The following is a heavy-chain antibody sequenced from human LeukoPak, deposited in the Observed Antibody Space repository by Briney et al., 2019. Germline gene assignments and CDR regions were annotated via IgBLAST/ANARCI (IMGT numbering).Heavy chain of an antibody. CDR2: ISGSGGST. D-gene: IGHD2-21*02. CDR1: GFTFSSYA. J-gene: IGHJ4*02. CDR3: AKDRQYCGGDCYSSPFDY. V-gene: IGHV3-23*01. Sequence: GGSLRLSCAASGFTFSSYAMSWVRQAPGKGLEWVSAISGSGGSTYYADSVKGRFTISRDNSKNTLYLQMNSLRAEDTAVYYCAKDRQYCGGDCYSSPFDYWGQGTLVTVSS.